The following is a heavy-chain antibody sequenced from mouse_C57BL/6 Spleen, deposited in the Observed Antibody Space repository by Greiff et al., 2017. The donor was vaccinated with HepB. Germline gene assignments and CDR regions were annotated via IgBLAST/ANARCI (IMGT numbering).Heavy chain of an antibody. J-gene: IGHJ2*01. D-gene: IGHD1-1*01. CDR1: GFTFSSYA. CDR3: AREGPITAIVATRFFDY. Sequence: EVKVVESGGGLVKPGGSLKLSCAASGFTFSSYAMSWVRQTPEKRLEWVATISDGGSYTYYPDNVKGRFTISRDNAKNNLYLQMSHLKSEDTAMYYCAREGPITAIVATRFFDYWGQGTTLTVSS. V-gene: IGHV5-4*01. CDR2: ISDGGSYT.